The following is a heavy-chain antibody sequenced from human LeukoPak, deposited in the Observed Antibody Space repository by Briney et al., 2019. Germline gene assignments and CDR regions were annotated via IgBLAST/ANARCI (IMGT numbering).Heavy chain of an antibody. Sequence: AGSLRLSCAASGFTFSSYGLHWIRHAPAKGLEWVGVVSYDGSNKYYTDSIQGRFTISRDNSKNTLYLQMNSLSTEDTAIYYCAQEDYDGSGSYLGGWGQGTLVTVSS. V-gene: IGHV3-30*18. CDR3: AQEDYDGSGSYLGG. J-gene: IGHJ4*02. CDR1: GFTFSSYG. CDR2: VSYDGSNK. D-gene: IGHD3-10*01.